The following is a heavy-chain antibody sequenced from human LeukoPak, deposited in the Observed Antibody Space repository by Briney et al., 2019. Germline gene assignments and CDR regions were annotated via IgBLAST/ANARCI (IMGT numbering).Heavy chain of an antibody. CDR2: IYTSGST. CDR1: GGSISSGSYY. J-gene: IGHJ6*03. Sequence: SQTLSLTCTVSGGSISSGSYYWSWIRQPAGKGLEWIGRIYTSGSTNYNPSLKSRVTISVDTSKNQFSLKLSSVTAADAAVYYCAREGGGHYYGSGSYRGYYMDVWGKGTTVTVSS. V-gene: IGHV4-61*02. CDR3: AREGGGHYYGSGSYRGYYMDV. D-gene: IGHD3-10*01.